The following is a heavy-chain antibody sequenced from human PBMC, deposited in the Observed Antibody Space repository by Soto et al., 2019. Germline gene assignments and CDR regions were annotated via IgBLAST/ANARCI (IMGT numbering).Heavy chain of an antibody. CDR2: IHPGDSDT. D-gene: IGHD6-13*01. CDR1: GYSFTSYW. Sequence: PGESLKISCKGSGYSFTSYWLGWGRQMPGKGLEWMGIIHPGDSDTRYSPSFQGWVTISAEKCIRTAHLPWSSLKASDAAMYYCARQGIAAAGLSPRRFYYGMDVRGQGTTVTASS. V-gene: IGHV5-51*01. J-gene: IGHJ6*02. CDR3: ARQGIAAAGLSPRRFYYGMDV.